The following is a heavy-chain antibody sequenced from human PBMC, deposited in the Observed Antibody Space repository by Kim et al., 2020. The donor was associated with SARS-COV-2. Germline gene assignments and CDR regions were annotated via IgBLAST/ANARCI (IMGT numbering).Heavy chain of an antibody. CDR2: ISGSGDST. Sequence: GGSLRLSCAASGFTFSSYAMSWVRQAPGKGLEWVSAISGSGDSTYYADSVKGRFTISRDNSKNTLYLQMNSLRAEDTAVFYCAKTGSYYEIFLFHFDYWGQGTLVTVSS. CDR1: GFTFSSYA. V-gene: IGHV3-23*01. CDR3: AKTGSYYEIFLFHFDY. D-gene: IGHD1-26*01. J-gene: IGHJ4*02.